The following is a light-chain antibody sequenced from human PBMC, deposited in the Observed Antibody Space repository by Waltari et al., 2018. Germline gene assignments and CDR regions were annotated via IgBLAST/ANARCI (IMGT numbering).Light chain of an antibody. CDR1: QSVSSY. J-gene: IGKJ5*01. CDR2: EAS. CDR3: QQLSNWPSIT. V-gene: IGKV3-11*01. Sequence: EIVFTQSPATLSLSPGERATLSCRAVQSVSSYLAWYQHNPGQAPRRLIYEASNRATVIPARFSGSGSGTDFTLTISSLEPEDFAVYYCQQLSNWPSITFGQGTRLEIK.